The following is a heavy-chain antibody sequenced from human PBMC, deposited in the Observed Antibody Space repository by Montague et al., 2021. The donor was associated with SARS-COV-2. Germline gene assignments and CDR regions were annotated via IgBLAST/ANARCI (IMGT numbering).Heavy chain of an antibody. J-gene: IGHJ6*02. CDR1: GFSLGTSGMC. CDR3: ARTHYDILPGYYYDMDV. CDR2: IDWDDDK. Sequence: PALVKPTQTLTLTCTFSGFSLGTSGMCVSWICQPPGKALEWLARIDWDDDKYYSTSLKTRLTISKDTSKNQVVLTMTNMDPVDAATYYCARTHYDILPGYYYDMDVWGQGTTVTVSS. D-gene: IGHD3-9*01. V-gene: IGHV2-70*11.